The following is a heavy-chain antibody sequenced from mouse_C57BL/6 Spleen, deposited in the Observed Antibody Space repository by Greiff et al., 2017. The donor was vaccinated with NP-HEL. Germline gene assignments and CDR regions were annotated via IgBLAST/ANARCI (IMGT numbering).Heavy chain of an antibody. CDR2: INPNYGTT. CDR3: ARGGNYVGRGFAY. Sequence: VQLKESGPELVKPGASVKISCKASGYSFTDYNMNWVKQSNGKSLEWIGVINPNYGTTSYNQKFKGKATLTVDQSSSTAYMQLNSLTSEDSAVYYCARGGNYVGRGFAYWGQGTLVTVSA. D-gene: IGHD2-1*01. CDR1: GYSFTDYN. J-gene: IGHJ3*01. V-gene: IGHV1-39*01.